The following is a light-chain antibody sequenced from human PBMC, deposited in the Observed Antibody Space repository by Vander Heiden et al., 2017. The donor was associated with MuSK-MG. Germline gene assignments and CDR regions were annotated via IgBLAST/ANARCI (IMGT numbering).Light chain of an antibody. CDR1: SGHNNYA. J-gene: IGLJ2*01. CDR3: QTWGTGLVV. Sequence: QLVLTQSPSASASPGASVKLTCTLSSGHNNYAIAWHQQQPQKGPRYLMKVNSDGRHTKGDGIPDRFSGSSSGAERYLTISSLQSEDEADYYCQTWGTGLVVFAGGTKLTVL. V-gene: IGLV4-69*01. CDR2: VNSDGRH.